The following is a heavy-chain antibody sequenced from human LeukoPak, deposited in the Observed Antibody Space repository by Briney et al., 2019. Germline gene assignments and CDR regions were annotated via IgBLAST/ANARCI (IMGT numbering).Heavy chain of an antibody. D-gene: IGHD2-2*01. CDR2: IKPDGSEK. J-gene: IGHJ4*02. V-gene: IGHV3-7*01. CDR3: SGRDSSRSPRAY. CDR1: GLTFTVFW. Sequence: GGSLRLSCADSGLTFTVFWMNWVRQALGGGLERVANIKPDGSEKYYVDSEKGRFAISRDNAKNEVYLEMNSLRAEDTGVYYCSGRDSSRSPRAYWGQGTLVSVSS.